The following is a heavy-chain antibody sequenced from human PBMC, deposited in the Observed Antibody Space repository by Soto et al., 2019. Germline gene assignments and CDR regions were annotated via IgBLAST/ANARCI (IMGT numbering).Heavy chain of an antibody. CDR1: GFTFSSYW. J-gene: IGHJ6*03. D-gene: IGHD6-13*01. CDR3: ARSIAAAGPHYYYYMDV. CDR2: IKQDGSEK. V-gene: IGHV3-7*01. Sequence: GGSLRLSCAASGFTFSSYWMSWVRQAPGKGLEWVANIKQDGSEKYYVDSVKGRFTISRDNAKNSLYLQMNSLRAEDTAVYYCARSIAAAGPHYYYYMDVWGKGTTVTVSS.